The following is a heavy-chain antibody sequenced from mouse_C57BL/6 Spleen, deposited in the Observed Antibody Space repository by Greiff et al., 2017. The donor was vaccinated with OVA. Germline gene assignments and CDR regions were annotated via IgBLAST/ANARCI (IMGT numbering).Heavy chain of an antibody. D-gene: IGHD2-3*01. J-gene: IGHJ3*01. CDR1: GYTFTSYW. V-gene: IGHV1-69*01. Sequence: VQLQQPGAELVMPGASVKLSCKASGYTFTSYWMHWVKQRPGQGLEWIGEIDPSDSYTNYNQKFKGKSTLTVDKSSSTAYMQLSSLTSEDSAVYYCARPYDGYWAWFAYWGQGTLVTVSA. CDR2: IDPSDSYT. CDR3: ARPYDGYWAWFAY.